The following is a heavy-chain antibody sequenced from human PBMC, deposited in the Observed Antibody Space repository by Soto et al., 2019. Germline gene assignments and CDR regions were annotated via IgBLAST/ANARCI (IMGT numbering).Heavy chain of an antibody. J-gene: IGHJ6*02. CDR1: GASITSHY. V-gene: IGHV4-59*11. D-gene: IGHD3-3*01. Sequence: PSETLSLTCTVSGASITSHYWGWVRQPPGKGLEWIGSIYQSGITNYNPSLKSRVTISIDIFKKQFSLKLISVTAADTAIYYCVRLRGMVDPDHPLDVWGQGTTVTVSS. CDR3: VRLRGMVDPDHPLDV. CDR2: IYQSGIT.